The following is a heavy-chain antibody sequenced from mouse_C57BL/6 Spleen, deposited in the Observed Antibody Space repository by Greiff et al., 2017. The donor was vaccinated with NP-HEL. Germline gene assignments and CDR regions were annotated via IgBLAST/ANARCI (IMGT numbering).Heavy chain of an antibody. CDR2: INPSTGGT. CDR3: ARRGPNWGDWYFDV. V-gene: IGHV1-42*01. CDR1: GYSFTGYY. J-gene: IGHJ1*03. Sequence: EVMLVGSGPELVKPGASVKISCKASGYSFTGYYMNWVKQSPEKSLEWIGEINPSTGGTTYNEKFKAKATLTVDKSSSTVYMQFKSLTSEDSAVYYCARRGPNWGDWYFDVWGTGTTVTVSS. D-gene: IGHD4-1*02.